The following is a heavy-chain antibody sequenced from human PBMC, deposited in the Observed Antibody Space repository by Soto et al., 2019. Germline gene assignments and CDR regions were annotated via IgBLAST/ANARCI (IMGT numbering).Heavy chain of an antibody. Sequence: QITLKESGPTLVKPTQTLTLTCTFSGFSLSTSGVGVGWIRQPPGKALEWLALIYWDDDKRYSPSLKSRLTITKDTSKNQVVLTMTNMDPVDTATYYCAHRRGREYSGYEYDYWGQGTLVTVSS. V-gene: IGHV2-5*02. J-gene: IGHJ4*02. D-gene: IGHD5-12*01. CDR3: AHRRGREYSGYEYDY. CDR1: GFSLSTSGVG. CDR2: IYWDDDK.